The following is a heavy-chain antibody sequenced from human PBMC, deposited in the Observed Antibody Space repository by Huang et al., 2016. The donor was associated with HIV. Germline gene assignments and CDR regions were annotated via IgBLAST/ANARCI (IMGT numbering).Heavy chain of an antibody. CDR2: VANEGNDK. J-gene: IGHJ6*03. CDR1: GFSFTSYD. V-gene: IGHV3-30*03. Sequence: QGQLVESGGGVVQPGRYLRLSCAASGFSFTSYDMQWVRQVPGKGLDWVSFVANEGNDKYYADSVKGRFTISRDNFKNTLYLQMNSLRTGDTAVYFCLPAGHVSHYYYMDVWGKGTTVIVSS. CDR3: LPAGHVSHYYYMDV.